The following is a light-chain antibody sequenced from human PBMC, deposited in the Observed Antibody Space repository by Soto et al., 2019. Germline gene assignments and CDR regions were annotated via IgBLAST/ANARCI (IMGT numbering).Light chain of an antibody. CDR3: QQYESTPPT. CDR2: WAS. V-gene: IGKV4-1*01. CDR1: QRVVYSSNNKNY. Sequence: EILMIQYPASLAASLGERATILCKSSQRVVYSSNNKNYLAWYQQRPGQPPKLLIYWASTRASGVPDRFSGSGSGTDFTLTITSLQAEDVAVYYCQQYESTPPTFGQGTKLEIK. J-gene: IGKJ2*01.